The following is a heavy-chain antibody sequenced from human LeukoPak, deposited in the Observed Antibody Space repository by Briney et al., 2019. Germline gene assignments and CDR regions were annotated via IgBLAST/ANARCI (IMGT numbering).Heavy chain of an antibody. CDR2: INQDGSEK. CDR1: GFPFSTFW. D-gene: IGHD2-15*01. CDR3: ARGLISQSYHYYYMDV. Sequence: GGSLRLSCAVSGFPFSTFWMSWVRQAPGKGLEWVANINQDGSEKYYVDSVRGRFAISRDNAKNSLYLQMNSLRAEDTAVYYCARGLISQSYHYYYMDVWGKGTTVTISS. J-gene: IGHJ6*03. V-gene: IGHV3-7*01.